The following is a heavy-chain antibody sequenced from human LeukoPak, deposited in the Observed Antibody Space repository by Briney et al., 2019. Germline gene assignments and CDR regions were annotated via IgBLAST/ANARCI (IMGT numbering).Heavy chain of an antibody. J-gene: IGHJ6*02. CDR2: IIPILGIA. V-gene: IGHV1-69*04. CDR3: ARVDTAMGVDYYGMDV. D-gene: IGHD5-18*01. Sequence: SVKVSCKASVYTFTVYYIHSVRQAPGQGLEWMGRIIPILGIANYEQKFQGRVTITADKSTSTAYMELSSLRSEDTAVYYCARVDTAMGVDYYGMDVWGQGTTVTVSS. CDR1: VYTFTVYY.